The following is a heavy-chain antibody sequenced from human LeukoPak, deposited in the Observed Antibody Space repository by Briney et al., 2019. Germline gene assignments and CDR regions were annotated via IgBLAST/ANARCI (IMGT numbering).Heavy chain of an antibody. CDR2: INPNSGGT. V-gene: IGHV1-2*04. CDR3: ARGGSGSYLSPAFYGMDV. CDR1: GYTFTGYY. D-gene: IGHD3-10*01. Sequence: ASVKVSCKASGYTFTGYYMHWVRQAPGQGLEWMGWINPNSGGTNYAQKFQGWVTMTRDTSISTAYMELSRLRSDDTAVYYRARGGSGSYLSPAFYGMDVWGKGTTVTVSS. J-gene: IGHJ6*04.